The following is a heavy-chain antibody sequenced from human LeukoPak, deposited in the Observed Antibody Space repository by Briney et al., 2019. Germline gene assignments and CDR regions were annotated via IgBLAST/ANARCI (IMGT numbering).Heavy chain of an antibody. CDR3: AKVRDGYSDY. CDR1: GFTFSSYG. J-gene: IGHJ4*02. CDR2: ISYDGSNK. V-gene: IGHV3-30*18. Sequence: GGSLRLSCAASGFTFSSYGMHWVRQAPGKGLERVAVISYDGSNKYYADSVKGRFTISRDNSKNTLYLQMNSLRAEDTAVYYRAKVRDGYSDYWGQGTLVTVSS. D-gene: IGHD5-24*01.